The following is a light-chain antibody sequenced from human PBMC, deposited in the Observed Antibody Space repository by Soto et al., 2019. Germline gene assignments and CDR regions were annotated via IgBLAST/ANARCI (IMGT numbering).Light chain of an antibody. J-gene: IGLJ3*02. CDR2: EVS. CDR1: STNVGGYNY. V-gene: IGLV2-14*01. CDR3: FSYTTSSTLV. Sequence: QSALTQPASVSGSPGQSITISCTGTSTNVGGYNYVSWYQQHPAKAPKLMIYEVSNRPSGVSHRFSGSKSGNTASLTISGLQAEDEADYYCFSYTTSSTLVFGGGTKLTVL.